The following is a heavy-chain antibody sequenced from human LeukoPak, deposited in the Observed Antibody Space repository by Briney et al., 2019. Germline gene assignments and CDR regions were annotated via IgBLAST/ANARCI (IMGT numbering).Heavy chain of an antibody. CDR3: ATGYGGYKVSFDY. D-gene: IGHD4-23*01. V-gene: IGHV6-1*01. CDR1: GDSVSSNSAT. CDR2: TYYRSKWYT. Sequence: SQTLSLTCAISGDSVSSNSATWNWIRQSPARGLEWLGRTYYRSKWYTDYAISVKSRITINPDTSKSQVSLQLNSVTPEDTAVYYCATGYGGYKVSFDYWDQGTLVTVSS. J-gene: IGHJ4*02.